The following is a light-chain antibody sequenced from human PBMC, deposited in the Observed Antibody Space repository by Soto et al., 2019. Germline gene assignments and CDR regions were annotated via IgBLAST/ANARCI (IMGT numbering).Light chain of an antibody. CDR3: ASWDDSLDGVV. CDR2: TDD. CDR1: SSNIGTNT. Sequence: QSVLTQPPSASGAPGQRVTISCSGSSSNIGTNTVNWYQQLPGTAPKLLMSTDDQRPSGVPDRFSGSRSGTSASLALSGLQSEDEAVYHCASWDDSLDGVVFGGGTKVTVL. J-gene: IGLJ2*01. V-gene: IGLV1-44*01.